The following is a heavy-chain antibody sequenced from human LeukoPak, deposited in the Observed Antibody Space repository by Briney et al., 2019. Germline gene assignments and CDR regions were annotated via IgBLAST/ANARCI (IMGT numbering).Heavy chain of an antibody. CDR1: GYTFTSYG. Sequence: ASVKVSCKASGYTFTSYGISWVRQAPGQGLEWMGWISAYNGNTNYAQKLQGRVTMTTDTSTSTACMELRSLRSDDTAVYYCARDFHGDGYPGPIGDYWGQGTLVTVSS. D-gene: IGHD5-24*01. V-gene: IGHV1-18*01. CDR3: ARDFHGDGYPGPIGDY. J-gene: IGHJ4*02. CDR2: ISAYNGNT.